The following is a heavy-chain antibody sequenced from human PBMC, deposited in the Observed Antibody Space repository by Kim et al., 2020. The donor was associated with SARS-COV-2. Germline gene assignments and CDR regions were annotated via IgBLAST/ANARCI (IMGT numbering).Heavy chain of an antibody. D-gene: IGHD3-10*01. V-gene: IGHV4-59*12. Sequence: SLQSRVTISVDTSKNQFSLKLSSVTAADTAVYYCAVLYGSGSYYKGLFDYWGQGTLVTVSS. CDR3: AVLYGSGSYYKGLFDY. J-gene: IGHJ4*02.